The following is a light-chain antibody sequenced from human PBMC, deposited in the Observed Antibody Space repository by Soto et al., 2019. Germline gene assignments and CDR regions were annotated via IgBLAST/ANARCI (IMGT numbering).Light chain of an antibody. Sequence: IQMTQSPSSLSASVGDRFTITCQASQNINNYLNWYQQKPGRAPKLLIYDASNLEAGVPSRLRGSGSGTDFTFTISRLQPEDTATYYCQQYETLPTFGQGTRLEIK. CDR3: QQYETLPT. J-gene: IGKJ5*01. CDR2: DAS. CDR1: QNINNY. V-gene: IGKV1-33*01.